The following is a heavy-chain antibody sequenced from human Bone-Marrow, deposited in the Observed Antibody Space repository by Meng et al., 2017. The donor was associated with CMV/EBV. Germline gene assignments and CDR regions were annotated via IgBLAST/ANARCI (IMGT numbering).Heavy chain of an antibody. CDR2: INHSGST. CDR3: ARGSGSCGGDCYNFDY. Sequence: GSLRLSCAVYGGSFSGYYWSWIRQPPGKGLEWIGEINHSGSTNYNPSLKSRVTISVDTSKNQFSLKLSSVTAADTAVYYCARGSGSCGGDCYNFDYWGQGTRVTVSS. CDR1: GGSFSGYY. D-gene: IGHD2-21*01. J-gene: IGHJ4*02. V-gene: IGHV4-34*01.